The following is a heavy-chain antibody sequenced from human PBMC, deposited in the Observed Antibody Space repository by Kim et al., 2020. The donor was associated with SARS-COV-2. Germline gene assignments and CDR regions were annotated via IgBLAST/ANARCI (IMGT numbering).Heavy chain of an antibody. V-gene: IGHV3-9*01. D-gene: IGHD3-10*01. Sequence: VKGRFTISRDNAKNSLYLHMNSLRTEDTALYYCTKDIDSFRGVISSRFDPWGQGTLVTVSS. CDR3: TKDIDSFRGVISSRFDP. J-gene: IGHJ5*02.